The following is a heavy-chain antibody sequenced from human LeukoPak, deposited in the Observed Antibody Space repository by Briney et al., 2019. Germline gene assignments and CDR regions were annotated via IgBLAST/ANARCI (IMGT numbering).Heavy chain of an antibody. V-gene: IGHV4-59*01. Sequence: SETLSLTCTVSGGSISSYYWSWIRQPPGKGLEWIGYIYYSGSTNYNPSLKSRVTISVDTSKNQFSLKLSSVTAADTAVYYCARVSGMDYYYYYYMDVWGKGTTVTISS. D-gene: IGHD3-10*01. CDR1: GGSISSYY. J-gene: IGHJ6*03. CDR2: IYYSGST. CDR3: ARVSGMDYYYYYYMDV.